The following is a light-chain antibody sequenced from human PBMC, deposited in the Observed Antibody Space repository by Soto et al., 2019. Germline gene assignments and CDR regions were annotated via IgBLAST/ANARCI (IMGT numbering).Light chain of an antibody. V-gene: IGKV3-20*01. CDR3: QQYSTSPIT. J-gene: IGKJ5*01. Sequence: ETVLTQSPGTLSLSPGERATLACRSSQSVGSKYLAWYKQKPGQAPRLVIYGASSRATGIPDRFSGSGSGTEFTLIISRLEPEDFEVYYCQQYSTSPITFGQGTRLDI. CDR2: GAS. CDR1: QSVGSKY.